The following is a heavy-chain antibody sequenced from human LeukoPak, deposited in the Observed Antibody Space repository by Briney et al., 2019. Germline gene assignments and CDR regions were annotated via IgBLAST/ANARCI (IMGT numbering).Heavy chain of an antibody. J-gene: IGHJ6*02. Sequence: GGSLRLSCAASGFTFSDFAMRWVRQSPGKGLEWVSSIGGGDTYYADSVKGRFTISRDNSRSMLYLQMNSLRAEDTAIYYCAKLSDRRMDVWGQGTTVTVSS. CDR3: AKLSDRRMDV. CDR1: GFTFSDFA. V-gene: IGHV3-23*01. D-gene: IGHD3-22*01. CDR2: IGGGDT.